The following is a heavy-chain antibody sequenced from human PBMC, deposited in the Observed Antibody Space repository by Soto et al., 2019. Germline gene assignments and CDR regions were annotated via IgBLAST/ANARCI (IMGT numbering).Heavy chain of an antibody. CDR3: AFGNLSYYFDY. CDR1: GFAFSSFG. V-gene: IGHV3-33*01. Sequence: QVQLVESGGGVVQPGTSLRLSCVASGFAFSSFGMHWVRQAPGKGLEWVAIIWYDGSDKYYGDSVKGRFTISRDNSKNTLFLQMNSRRAEDTAVYHCAFGNLSYYFDYWGQGTPDTVS. D-gene: IGHD3-16*01. J-gene: IGHJ4*02. CDR2: IWYDGSDK.